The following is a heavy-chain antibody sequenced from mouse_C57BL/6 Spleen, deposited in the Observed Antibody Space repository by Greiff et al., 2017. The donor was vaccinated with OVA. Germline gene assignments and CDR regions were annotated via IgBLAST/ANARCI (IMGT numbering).Heavy chain of an antibody. Sequence: QVQLQQPGAELVRPGTSVKLSCKASGYTFTSYWMHWVKQRPGQGLEWIGVIDPSDSYTNYNQKFKGKATLTVDTSSSTAYMQLSSLTSEDSAVYYCARWQLRRAMDYWGQGTSVTVSS. V-gene: IGHV1-59*01. D-gene: IGHD3-2*02. J-gene: IGHJ4*01. CDR1: GYTFTSYW. CDR3: ARWQLRRAMDY. CDR2: IDPSDSYT.